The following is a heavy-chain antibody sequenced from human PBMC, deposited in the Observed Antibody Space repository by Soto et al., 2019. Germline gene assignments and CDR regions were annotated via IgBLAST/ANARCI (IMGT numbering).Heavy chain of an antibody. J-gene: IGHJ4*02. V-gene: IGHV4-59*02. CDR3: AREGAVAGSFDY. CDR2: IYYSGIT. CDR1: GGYVVSYY. D-gene: IGHD6-19*01. Sequence: SETLSLTCTVSGGYVVSYYWSWIRQPPGKGLEWIGYIYYSGITDYNPSLKSRVTISVDTSKNQFSLKLSSVTAADTAVYYCAREGAVAGSFDYWGQGALVTVSS.